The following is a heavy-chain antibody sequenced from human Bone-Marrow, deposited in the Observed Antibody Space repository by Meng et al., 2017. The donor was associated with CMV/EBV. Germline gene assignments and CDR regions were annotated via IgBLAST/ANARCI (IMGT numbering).Heavy chain of an antibody. D-gene: IGHD2-2*01. CDR2: ISSSSSYI. V-gene: IGHV3-21*01. Sequence: GESMKISCAASGFTFSSYSMNWVRQAPGKGLEWVSSISSSSSYIYYADSVKGRFTISRDNAKNSLYLQMNSLRAEDTAGYYCARDIYCSSTSCSWNWFDPWGQGTLVTVSS. J-gene: IGHJ5*02. CDR1: GFTFSSYS. CDR3: ARDIYCSSTSCSWNWFDP.